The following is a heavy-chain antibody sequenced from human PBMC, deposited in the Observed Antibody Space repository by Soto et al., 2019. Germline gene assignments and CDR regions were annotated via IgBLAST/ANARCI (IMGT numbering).Heavy chain of an antibody. CDR2: IYPGDSDT. D-gene: IGHD3-10*01. V-gene: IGHV5-51*01. CDR3: AREPEYGSGSYYPNGMDV. Sequence: GESLKISCKGSGYSFTSYWIGWVRQMPGKGLEWMGIIYPGDSDTRYSPSFQGQVTISADKSISTAYLQWSSLKASDTAMYYCAREPEYGSGSYYPNGMDVWGQGTTVTVS. J-gene: IGHJ6*02. CDR1: GYSFTSYW.